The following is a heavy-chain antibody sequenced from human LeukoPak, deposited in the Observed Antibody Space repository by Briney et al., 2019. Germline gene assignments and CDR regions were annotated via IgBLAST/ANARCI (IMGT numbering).Heavy chain of an antibody. J-gene: IGHJ5*02. Sequence: PSETLSLTCTVSGGSMTTYYWSWIRQPPGKGLEWIGYIYYSGNTNYNPSLNSRVTISLDTSKKQFSLKLSSVTAADTAVYYCARDRTFSSGYYPGWFDPWGQGTLVTVSS. CDR1: GGSMTTYY. CDR2: IYYSGNT. CDR3: ARDRTFSSGYYPGWFDP. D-gene: IGHD3-22*01. V-gene: IGHV4-59*01.